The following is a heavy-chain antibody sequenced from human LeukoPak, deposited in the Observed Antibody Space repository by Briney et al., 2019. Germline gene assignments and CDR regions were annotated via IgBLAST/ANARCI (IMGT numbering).Heavy chain of an antibody. Sequence: ASVKVSCKASGYTFTGYYMHWVRQAPGQGLEWMGWINPNSGGTNYAQKFQGRVTMSRDTSISTAYMELSRLRSDDTAVYYCARVTGLYDILTGYYSDDAFDIWGQGTMVTVSS. V-gene: IGHV1-2*02. CDR3: ARVTGLYDILTGYYSDDAFDI. CDR2: INPNSGGT. J-gene: IGHJ3*02. CDR1: GYTFTGYY. D-gene: IGHD3-9*01.